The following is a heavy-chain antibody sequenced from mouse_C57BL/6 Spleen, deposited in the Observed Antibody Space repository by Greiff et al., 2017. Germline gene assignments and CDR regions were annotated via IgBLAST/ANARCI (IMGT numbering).Heavy chain of an antibody. CDR2: ISDGGSYT. CDR3: AREKGYRYFDD. V-gene: IGHV5-4*01. Sequence: EVQLVQSGGGLVKPGGSLKLSCAASGFSFSSYAMSWVRQTPGKRLEWVGAISDGGSYTYYPDNVKGRFTISRDYANHNMYLQMSHLESDDTAMYCCAREKGYRYFDDWGKGTTVTVSS. CDR1: GFSFSSYA. J-gene: IGHJ1*03.